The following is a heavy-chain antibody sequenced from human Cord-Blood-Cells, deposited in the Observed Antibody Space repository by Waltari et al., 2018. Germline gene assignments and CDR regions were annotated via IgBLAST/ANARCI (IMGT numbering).Heavy chain of an antibody. CDR1: GGSISSYY. V-gene: IGHV4-59*01. Sequence: QVQLQESGPGLVKPSETLSLTCTVSGGSISSYYWSWIRQPPGKGLEWIGYIYYSGSTNYNPPLKSRVTISVDTSKNQFSLKLSSVTAADTAVYYCARVGEIAARDAFDIWGQGTMVTVSS. CDR2: IYYSGST. D-gene: IGHD6-6*01. CDR3: ARVGEIAARDAFDI. J-gene: IGHJ3*02.